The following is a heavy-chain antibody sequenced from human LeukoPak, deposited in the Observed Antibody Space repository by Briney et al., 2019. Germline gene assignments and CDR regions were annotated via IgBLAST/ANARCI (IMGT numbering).Heavy chain of an antibody. CDR2: ISHSGST. Sequence: PSETLSLTCAVYGGSFSGYYWSWIRQPPGKGLEWIGEISHSGSTNYNPSLKSRVTISVDTSKNQFSLKLSSVTAADTAVYYCARGVTVATSYYYYYGMDVWGQGTTVTVSS. CDR3: ARGVTVATSYYYYYGMDV. V-gene: IGHV4-34*01. CDR1: GGSFSGYY. J-gene: IGHJ6*02. D-gene: IGHD5-12*01.